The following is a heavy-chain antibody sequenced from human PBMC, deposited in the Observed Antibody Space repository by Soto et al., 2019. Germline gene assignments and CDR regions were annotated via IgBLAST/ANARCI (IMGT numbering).Heavy chain of an antibody. D-gene: IGHD1-26*01. V-gene: IGHV3-21*01. J-gene: IGHJ3*02. Sequence: GGSLRLSCAASGFTFSSYSMNWVRKAPGKGLEWVSSISSSSSSYIYYADSVKGRFTISRDNAKNSLYLQMNSLRAEDTAVYYCARDLVGAHGHDAFDIWGQGTMVTVSS. CDR1: GFTFSSYS. CDR2: ISSSSSSYI. CDR3: ARDLVGAHGHDAFDI.